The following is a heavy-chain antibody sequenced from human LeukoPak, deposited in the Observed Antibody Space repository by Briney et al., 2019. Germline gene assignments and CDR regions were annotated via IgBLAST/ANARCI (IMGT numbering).Heavy chain of an antibody. Sequence: GGSLRLSCAASGFTFSTYTMNWVRQAPGKGLEWVSSIGRDYIYYTDSVKGRFTISRDNAKNSPSLQMNSLRAEDTAVYYCARDPDPPAAIDYWGQGTLVTVSS. CDR1: GFTFSTYT. V-gene: IGHV3-21*01. J-gene: IGHJ4*02. CDR2: IGRDYI. CDR3: ARDPDPPAAIDY. D-gene: IGHD2-2*01.